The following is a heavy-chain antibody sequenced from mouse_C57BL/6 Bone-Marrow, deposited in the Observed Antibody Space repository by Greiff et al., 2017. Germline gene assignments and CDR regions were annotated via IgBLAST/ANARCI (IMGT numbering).Heavy chain of an antibody. J-gene: IGHJ3*01. V-gene: IGHV3-6*01. Sequence: EVQLQQSGPGLVKPSQSLSLTCSVTGYSITSGYYWYWIRQFPGNKLEWMGYISYDGSNNYNPSLKNRISITRDTSKNQFFLKLNSVTTEDTATYYCARVLYDYDVSFAYWGQGTLVTVSA. D-gene: IGHD2-4*01. CDR2: ISYDGSN. CDR1: GYSITSGYY. CDR3: ARVLYDYDVSFAY.